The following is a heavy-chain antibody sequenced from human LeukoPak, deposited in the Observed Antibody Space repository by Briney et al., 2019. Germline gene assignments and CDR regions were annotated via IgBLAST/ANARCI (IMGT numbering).Heavy chain of an antibody. CDR2: INPNSGGT. V-gene: IGHV1-2*06. D-gene: IGHD3-3*01. Sequence: ASVKVSCKASGYTFTGYYMHWVRQAPGQGLEWMGRINPNSGGTNYAQKFQGRVTMTRDTSISTAYMELSRLRSDDTAVYYCARDPLEDYDFWSGYDYWGQGTLVTVSS. CDR3: ARDPLEDYDFWSGYDY. J-gene: IGHJ4*02. CDR1: GYTFTGYY.